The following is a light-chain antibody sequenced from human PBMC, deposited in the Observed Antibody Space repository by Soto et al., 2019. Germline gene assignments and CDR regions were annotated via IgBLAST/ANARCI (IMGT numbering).Light chain of an antibody. V-gene: IGLV2-14*01. CDR2: DVS. CDR3: SSYTSSSTLLV. J-gene: IGLJ1*01. CDR1: SSDVGGYNY. Sequence: QSVLTQPASVSGSPGQSITISCTGTSSDVGGYNYVSWYQQHPGKAPKLMIYDVSNRPSGVSNRSSGSKSGNTASLTISGLQAEDEADYYCSSYTSSSTLLVFGTGTKVTVL.